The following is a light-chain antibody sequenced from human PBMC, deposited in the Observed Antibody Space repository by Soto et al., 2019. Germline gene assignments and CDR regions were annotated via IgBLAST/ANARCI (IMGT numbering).Light chain of an antibody. V-gene: IGKV3-20*01. CDR2: GAS. J-gene: IGKJ1*01. Sequence: EIVLTQSLGTLSLSPGERATLSCRASQSVSSNFLAWYQQKPGQAPRLLIYGASNRATGIPDRFSGSGSGTDFTLTISRLEPEDFAVYYFQHYGSSPWTFGQGTKVEIK. CDR1: QSVSSNF. CDR3: QHYGSSPWT.